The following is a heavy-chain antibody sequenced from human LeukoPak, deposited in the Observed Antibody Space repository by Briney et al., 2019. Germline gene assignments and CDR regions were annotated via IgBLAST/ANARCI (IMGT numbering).Heavy chain of an antibody. D-gene: IGHD3-22*01. Sequence: GRSLRLSCAASGFTFSGYAMHWVRQAPGKGLEWVAVISYDGSNKYYADSVKGRFTISRDNSKNTLYLQMNSLRAEDTAVYYCARGRYYYDSSGYYPFGYWGQGTLVTVSS. CDR1: GFTFSGYA. CDR3: ARGRYYYDSSGYYPFGY. V-gene: IGHV3-30-3*01. J-gene: IGHJ4*02. CDR2: ISYDGSNK.